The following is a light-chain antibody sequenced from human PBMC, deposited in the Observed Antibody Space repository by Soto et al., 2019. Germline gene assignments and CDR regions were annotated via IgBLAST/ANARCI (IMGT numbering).Light chain of an antibody. CDR2: DAS. V-gene: IGKV1-33*01. CDR3: QQYDNPFT. Sequence: DIQMTQSPSSLSASVGDRVTITCQASQDISNYLNWYQQKPGKAPKLLIYDASNLETGVPSRFSGSGSGTDFTFTNSSLQPEDIATYYCQQYDNPFTFGGGTKVEIK. CDR1: QDISNY. J-gene: IGKJ4*01.